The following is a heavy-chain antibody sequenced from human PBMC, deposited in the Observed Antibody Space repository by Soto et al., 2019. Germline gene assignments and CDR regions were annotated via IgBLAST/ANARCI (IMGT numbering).Heavy chain of an antibody. CDR1: GFSFSNYG. CDR3: VKAQERSAKYFAVVITAFDF. J-gene: IGHJ3*01. V-gene: IGHV3-30*18. Sequence: QVHLVESGGGVVQPGRSLRLSCEGSGFSFSNYGIHWVRQAPGKGLEWVAVISHDGNSHHLADSVRGRFTISRDNSKNPVFLHMTSLRREDSAVYHCVKAQERSAKYFAVVITAFDFWGQGTMVTVSS. D-gene: IGHD3-22*01. CDR2: ISHDGNSH.